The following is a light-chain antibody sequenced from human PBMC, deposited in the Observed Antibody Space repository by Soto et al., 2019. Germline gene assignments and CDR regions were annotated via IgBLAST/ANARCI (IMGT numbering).Light chain of an antibody. V-gene: IGLV1-44*01. J-gene: IGLJ1*01. Sequence: QSVLTQPPSASGTPGQRVTISCSGSSSNIRSNTVNWYQHLPGTAPKLLIYSGNQRPSGVPDRFSGSKSGTSASLAISGRQSEDEADYYCAAWDDSLNGRVFGTGTKVTVL. CDR1: SSNIRSNT. CDR2: SGN. CDR3: AAWDDSLNGRV.